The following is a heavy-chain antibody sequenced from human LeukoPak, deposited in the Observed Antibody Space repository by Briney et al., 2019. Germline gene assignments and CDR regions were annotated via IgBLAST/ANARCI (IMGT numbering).Heavy chain of an antibody. CDR1: GFTFSSYA. Sequence: GGSLRLSCAASGFTFSSYAMSWVRQAPGEGLEWVSAISGSGGSTYYADSVKGRFTISRDNSKNTLYLQMNSLSAEDTAVYYCARRYPNNDAFDIWGQGTMVTVSS. V-gene: IGHV3-23*01. CDR2: ISGSGGST. D-gene: IGHD1/OR15-1a*01. CDR3: ARRYPNNDAFDI. J-gene: IGHJ3*02.